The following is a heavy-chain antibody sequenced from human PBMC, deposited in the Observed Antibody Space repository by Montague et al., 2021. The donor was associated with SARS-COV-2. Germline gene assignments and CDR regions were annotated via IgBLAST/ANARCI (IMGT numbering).Heavy chain of an antibody. V-gene: IGHV4-59*01. D-gene: IGHD1-1*01. CDR2: VHYTGST. Sequence: SETLSLTCAVSGGSIRSYYWSWIRQSPGKGLEWIGYVHYTGSTKYNPSLKTRVTLSLDTPKNHFSLRLNSVTAANTAVYYCARAQNICFIANGVNDFGLWGLGALVSVSS. J-gene: IGHJ4*02. CDR3: ARAQNICFIANGVNDFGL. CDR1: GGSIRSYY.